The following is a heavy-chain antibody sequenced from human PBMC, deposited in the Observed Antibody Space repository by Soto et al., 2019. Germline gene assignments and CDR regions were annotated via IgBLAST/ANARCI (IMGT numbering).Heavy chain of an antibody. CDR2: IWYDGNNK. CDR3: AKRTGCTNGVCYYFDY. D-gene: IGHD2-8*01. CDR1: EFTFSSYG. V-gene: IGHV3-33*06. J-gene: IGHJ4*02. Sequence: HPGGSLRLSCAASEFTFSSYGMHWVRQAPGKGLEWVAVIWYDGNNKYYADSVKGRFTISRDNSKNTLYLQMNSLRAEDTAVYYCAKRTGCTNGVCYYFDYWGQGTLVTVSS.